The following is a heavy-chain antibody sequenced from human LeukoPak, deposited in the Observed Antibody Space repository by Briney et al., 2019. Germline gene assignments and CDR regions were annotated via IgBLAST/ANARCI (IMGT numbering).Heavy chain of an antibody. V-gene: IGHV3-23*01. D-gene: IGHD2-21*02. CDR3: ARDLGGGDCYSPFPHCYGMDV. CDR1: GVTLSNYA. J-gene: IGHJ6*02. CDR2: ISSSGSGGNT. Sequence: GGSLRLSCVASGVTLSNYAMSWARQAPGKGLEWVSGISSSGSGGNTYYADSVKGRFTISRDSSKNTLYLQMNSLRAEDTAVYYCARDLGGGDCYSPFPHCYGMDVWGQGTTVTVSS.